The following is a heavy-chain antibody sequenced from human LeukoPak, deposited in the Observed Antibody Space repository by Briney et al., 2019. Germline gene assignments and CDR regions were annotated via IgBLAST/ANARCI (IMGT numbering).Heavy chain of an antibody. J-gene: IGHJ2*01. CDR1: GGSISSYY. Sequence: SETLSLTCTVSGGSISSYYWSWIRQPPGKGLEWIGYINYSGSTNYNPSLKSRATISLDTSKNQFSLKLSSVTAADTAVYYCARQYSDILTGYHRGELYWYFDLWGRGTLVTVSS. CDR2: INYSGST. V-gene: IGHV4-59*08. D-gene: IGHD3-9*01. CDR3: ARQYSDILTGYHRGELYWYFDL.